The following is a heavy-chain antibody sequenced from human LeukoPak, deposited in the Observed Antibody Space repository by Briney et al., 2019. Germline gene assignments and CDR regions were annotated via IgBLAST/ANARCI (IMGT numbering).Heavy chain of an antibody. J-gene: IGHJ4*02. CDR1: GYSISSDNY. CDR2: IYHSGST. CDR3: ARVGVNDYDSSGSFDY. Sequence: PSETLSLTCAVSGYSISSDNYWVWIRQPPGQGLEWTGGIYHSGSTYYNPSLKSRVTMSVDTSKNQFSLKLSSVTAADTAVYYCARVGVNDYDSSGSFDYWGQGTLVTVSS. D-gene: IGHD3-22*01. V-gene: IGHV4-38-2*01.